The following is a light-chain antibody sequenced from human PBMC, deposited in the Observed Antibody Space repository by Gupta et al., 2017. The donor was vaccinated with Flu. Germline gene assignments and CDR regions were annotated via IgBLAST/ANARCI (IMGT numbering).Light chain of an antibody. CDR1: QSVSSSY. V-gene: IGKV3-20*01. CDR2: GAS. Sequence: EIVLTKSHGPLSQSPGERATLSCRASQSVSSSYLAWYQQKPGQAPRLLIYGASSRATGIPDRFSGSGSGTDFTLTISRLEPEDFAVYYCQQYGSSLLTFGGGTKVEIK. CDR3: QQYGSSLLT. J-gene: IGKJ4*01.